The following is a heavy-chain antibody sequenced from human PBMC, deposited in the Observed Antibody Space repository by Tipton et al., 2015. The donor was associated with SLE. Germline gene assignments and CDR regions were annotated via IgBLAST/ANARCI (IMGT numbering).Heavy chain of an antibody. CDR3: GRDLLWETRQGMGV. CDR2: INPNRGGT. Sequence: QLVQSGAEVKKPGASVKVSCKASGYTFTGYYMHWVRQAPGQGLEWMGRINPNRGGTNYAQKFQGRVTMTRDTYISTAYMELSRLRSDDTAGYYRGRDLLWETRQGMGVWGQGTPGPLPS. D-gene: IGHD1-26*01. J-gene: IGHJ6*02. CDR1: GYTFTGYY. V-gene: IGHV1-2*06.